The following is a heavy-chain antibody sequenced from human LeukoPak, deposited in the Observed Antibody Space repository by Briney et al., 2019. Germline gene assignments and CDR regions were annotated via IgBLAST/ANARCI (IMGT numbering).Heavy chain of an antibody. J-gene: IGHJ5*02. D-gene: IGHD3-22*01. Sequence: GESLKISCKGSGYSFTSYWISWVRQMPGKGLEWMGRIDPSDSYTNYSPSFQGHVTISADKSISTAYLQWSSLKASDTAMYYCARHLYYRPHYYDSSGYPWFDPWGQGTLVTVSS. V-gene: IGHV5-10-1*01. CDR3: ARHLYYRPHYYDSSGYPWFDP. CDR1: GYSFTSYW. CDR2: IDPSDSYT.